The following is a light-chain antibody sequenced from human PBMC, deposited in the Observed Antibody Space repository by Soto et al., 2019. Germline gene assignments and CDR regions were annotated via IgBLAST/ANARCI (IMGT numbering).Light chain of an antibody. CDR1: SSNIGAGYD. J-gene: IGLJ1*01. CDR2: GNS. Sequence: QSVLTQPPSVSGAPGQRVTISCTGSSSNIGAGYDVHWYQQLPGTAPKLLIYGNSNRPSGVPDRFSGSKSGTSASLAITGLQAEDEADYYCQSYDSGLRGYVFETGPRSPS. V-gene: IGLV1-40*01. CDR3: QSYDSGLRGYV.